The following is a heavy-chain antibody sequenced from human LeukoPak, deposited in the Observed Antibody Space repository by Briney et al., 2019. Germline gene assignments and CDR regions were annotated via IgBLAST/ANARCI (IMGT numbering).Heavy chain of an antibody. V-gene: IGHV4-30-2*01. Sequence: PSQTPSLTCAVSGGSISSGGYSWSWIRQPPGKGLEWIGYIYHSGSTYYNPSLKSRVTISVDRSKNQFSLKLSSVTAADTAVYYCARENYYGSGSSNWFDPWGQGTLVTVSS. CDR2: IYHSGST. CDR3: ARENYYGSGSSNWFDP. D-gene: IGHD3-10*01. J-gene: IGHJ5*02. CDR1: GGSISSGGYS.